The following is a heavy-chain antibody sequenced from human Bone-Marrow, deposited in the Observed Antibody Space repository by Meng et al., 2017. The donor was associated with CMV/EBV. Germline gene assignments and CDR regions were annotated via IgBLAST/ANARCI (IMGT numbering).Heavy chain of an antibody. V-gene: IGHV3-21*01. Sequence: LSLTCAASGFTFSSYSMNWVRQAPGKGLEWVSSISSSSSYIYYADSVKGRFTISRDNAKNSLYLQMNSLRAEDTAVYYCARDSSIAAAALSEYYYYYYGMAVWGQGTTVTVSS. CDR2: ISSSSSYI. J-gene: IGHJ6*02. CDR3: ARDSSIAAAALSEYYYYYYGMAV. CDR1: GFTFSSYS. D-gene: IGHD6-13*01.